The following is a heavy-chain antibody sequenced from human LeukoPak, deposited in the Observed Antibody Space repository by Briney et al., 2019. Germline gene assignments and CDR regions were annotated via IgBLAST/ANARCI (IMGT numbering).Heavy chain of an antibody. CDR2: IYYSGST. V-gene: IGHV4-39*07. Sequence: SETLSLTCTVSGGSISSSSYYWGWIRQPPGKGLEWIGSIYYSGSTYYNPSLKSRVTISVDTSKNQFSLKLSSVTAADTAVYYCARSSCSSTSCYRVFDYWGQGTLVTVSS. CDR1: GGSISSSSYY. CDR3: ARSSCSSTSCYRVFDY. J-gene: IGHJ4*02. D-gene: IGHD2-2*01.